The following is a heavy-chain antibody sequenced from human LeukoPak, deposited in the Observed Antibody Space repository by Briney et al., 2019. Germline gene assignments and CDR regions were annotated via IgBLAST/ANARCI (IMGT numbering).Heavy chain of an antibody. V-gene: IGHV3-11*04. CDR1: GFTFSDYY. CDR3: ARGKLLWFGETLNNWFDT. Sequence: GGSLRLSCAASGFTFSDYYMSWIRKAPGKGLGWVSYISSSGSTIYYADSVKGRFTISRDNAKNSLYQQMNSLRAEDTAVYYCARGKLLWFGETLNNWFDTWGQGTLVTVSS. J-gene: IGHJ5*02. D-gene: IGHD3-10*01. CDR2: ISSSGSTI.